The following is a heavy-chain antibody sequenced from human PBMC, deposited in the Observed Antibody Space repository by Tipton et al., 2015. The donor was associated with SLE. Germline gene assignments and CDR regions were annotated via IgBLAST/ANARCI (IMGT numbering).Heavy chain of an antibody. CDR3: ARGDIVVVKDY. D-gene: IGHD2-15*01. Sequence: LRLSCTVSGGSISSYYWSWIRQPPGKGLEWIGYIYTSGSTNYNPSLKSRVTISVDTSKNQFSLKLSSVTAADTAVYYCARGDIVVVKDYWGQGTLVTVSS. V-gene: IGHV4-4*08. J-gene: IGHJ4*02. CDR2: IYTSGST. CDR1: GGSISSYY.